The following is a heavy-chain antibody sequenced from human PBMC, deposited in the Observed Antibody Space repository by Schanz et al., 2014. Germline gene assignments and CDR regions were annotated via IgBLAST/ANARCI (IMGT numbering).Heavy chain of an antibody. V-gene: IGHV1-46*03. CDR1: GYTFTTYY. J-gene: IGHJ4*02. Sequence: QVQLVQSGAEVKKPGVSVKVSCKASGYTFTTYYIHWVRQAPGQGLEWMGKINPSSGTTRIAQNFQGRLTVTRDTSTSAEIKELSRRRSEDATVYCGARGGYYDSTSFDSWGQGSLVTVSS. CDR3: ARGGYYDSTSFDS. D-gene: IGHD3-22*01. CDR2: INPSSGTT.